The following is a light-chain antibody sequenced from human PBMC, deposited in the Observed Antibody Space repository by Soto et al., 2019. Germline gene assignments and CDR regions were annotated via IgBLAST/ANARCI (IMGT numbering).Light chain of an antibody. CDR1: QSVSSSY. CDR3: QQYGSSPET. J-gene: IGKJ1*01. Sequence: EIVFTQSPGILSLSPGERATLSCRASQSVSSSYLAWYQQKPGQAPRLLIYGASSRATGIPDRFSGSGSGTDFTLTISRLEPEDFAVYYCQQYGSSPETFGQGTKVDIK. V-gene: IGKV3-20*01. CDR2: GAS.